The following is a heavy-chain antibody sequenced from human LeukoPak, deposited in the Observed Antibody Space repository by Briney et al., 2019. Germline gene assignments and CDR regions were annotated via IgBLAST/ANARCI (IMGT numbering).Heavy chain of an antibody. CDR3: ARDTYSGNYYFDY. V-gene: IGHV4-4*07. D-gene: IGHD1-26*01. CDR1: GGSISTHY. J-gene: IGHJ4*02. CDR2: IYTSGST. Sequence: SETLSLTCTVFGGSISTHYWTWIRQPAGKGLEWIGRIYTSGSTNYNPSLKSRVTMSVDTSKNQFSLKLSSVTAADTAVYYCARDTYSGNYYFDYWGQGTLVTVSS.